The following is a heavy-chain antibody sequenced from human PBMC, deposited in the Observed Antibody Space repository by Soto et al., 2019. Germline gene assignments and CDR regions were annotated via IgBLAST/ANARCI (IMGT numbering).Heavy chain of an antibody. CDR1: GFTFSSYW. D-gene: IGHD3-3*01. Sequence: GSLRLSCAASGFTFSSYWMSWVRQAPGQELEWVANRKQDGSEKYYVDSVKGRFTISRDNAKNSLYLQMNSLRAEDTAVYYCARVFDFLSGLASYYYGMAVWGQGTTVTVSS. CDR2: RKQDGSEK. CDR3: ARVFDFLSGLASYYYGMAV. V-gene: IGHV3-7*01. J-gene: IGHJ6*02.